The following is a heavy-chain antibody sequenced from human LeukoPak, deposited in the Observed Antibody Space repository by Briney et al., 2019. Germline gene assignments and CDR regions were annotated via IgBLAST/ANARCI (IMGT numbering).Heavy chain of an antibody. CDR2: IYPGDSDT. CDR1: GYSFSSYW. CDR3: VRECSGVSCYETFDY. V-gene: IGHV5-51*01. Sequence: GESLKISCKGSGYSFSSYWIGWVRQMPGKGLEWMGIIYPGDSDTRYSPSFQSQVTISADKSISTAYLQWSSLKASDTAVYYCVRECSGVSCYETFDYWGQGTLVTVSS. D-gene: IGHD2-15*01. J-gene: IGHJ4*02.